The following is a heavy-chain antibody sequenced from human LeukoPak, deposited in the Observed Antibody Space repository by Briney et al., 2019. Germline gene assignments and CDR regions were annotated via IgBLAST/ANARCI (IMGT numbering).Heavy chain of an antibody. CDR3: ARQWYGSSRYIYFDY. J-gene: IGHJ4*02. V-gene: IGHV4-34*01. CDR2: INHSGST. CDR1: GGSFSGYY. D-gene: IGHD6-13*01. Sequence: SETLSLTCAVYGGSFSGYYWSWIRQPPGKGREWIGEINHSGSTNYNPSLKSRVTISVETSKNQFSLKLSSVTAADTAVYYCARQWYGSSRYIYFDYWGQGTLVTASS.